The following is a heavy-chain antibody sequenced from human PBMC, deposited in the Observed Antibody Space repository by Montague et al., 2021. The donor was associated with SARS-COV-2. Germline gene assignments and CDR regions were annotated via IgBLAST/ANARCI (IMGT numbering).Heavy chain of an antibody. CDR3: AKDQYVWGV. V-gene: IGHV3-11*01. Sequence: SLRLSCAASGFIFSDSYMTWIRQAPGKELEWVASMNTGGSRIYYANSVKGRFTMSRDNAKNSLYLQMNSLRAEDTAVYYSAKDQYVWGVWGQGTTVTVSS. J-gene: IGHJ6*02. CDR1: GFIFSDSY. CDR2: MNTGGSRI. D-gene: IGHD1-26*01.